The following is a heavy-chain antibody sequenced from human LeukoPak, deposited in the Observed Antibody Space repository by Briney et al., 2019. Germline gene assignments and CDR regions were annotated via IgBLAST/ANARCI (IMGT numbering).Heavy chain of an antibody. D-gene: IGHD3-10*01. CDR2: ISSSSSYI. V-gene: IGHV3-21*01. Sequence: GGSLRLSCAASGFTFSSYSMNWVRQAPGKGLEWVSSISSSSSYIYYADSVKGRFTISRDNAKNSVDLQMNSLRVEDTALYYCARVPFGVTSYYYYMDVWGKGTTVTISS. CDR3: ARVPFGVTSYYYYMDV. J-gene: IGHJ6*03. CDR1: GFTFSSYS.